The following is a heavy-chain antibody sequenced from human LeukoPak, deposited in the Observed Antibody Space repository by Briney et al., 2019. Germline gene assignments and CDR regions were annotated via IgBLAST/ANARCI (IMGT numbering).Heavy chain of an antibody. CDR3: ARDRAYYGSGSYYTGSSGIDAFDI. J-gene: IGHJ3*02. Sequence: RGVSLRLSCAASGFTFSCYAMSWVRQAPGKGLEWVSAISGSGGSGYYADSVKGRFTISRDNSKNTLYLQMNSLRAEDTAVYYCARDRAYYGSGSYYTGSSGIDAFDIWGQGTMVTVSS. V-gene: IGHV3-23*01. CDR1: GFTFSCYA. CDR2: ISGSGGSG. D-gene: IGHD3-10*01.